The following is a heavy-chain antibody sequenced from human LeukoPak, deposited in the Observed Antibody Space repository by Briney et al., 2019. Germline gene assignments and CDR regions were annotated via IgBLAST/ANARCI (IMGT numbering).Heavy chain of an antibody. V-gene: IGHV1-69*05. D-gene: IGHD6-13*01. CDR3: AIWGQQLAFDY. CDR2: IIPIFGTA. Sequence: ASVKVSCKASGGTFSSYAISWVRQAPGQGLGWMGGIIPIFGTANYAQKFQGRVTITTDESTSTAYTELSSLRSEDTAVYYCAIWGQQLAFDYWGQGTLVTVSS. CDR1: GGTFSSYA. J-gene: IGHJ4*02.